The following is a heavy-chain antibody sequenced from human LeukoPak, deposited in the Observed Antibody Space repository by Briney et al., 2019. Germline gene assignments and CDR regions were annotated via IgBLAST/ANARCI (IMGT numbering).Heavy chain of an antibody. CDR2: TSYDGSNE. D-gene: IGHD6-13*01. CDR3: AKDSSRWAFDS. J-gene: IGHJ4*02. Sequence: GRSLRLSCTASGATLRSYGMHWVRQAPGKGLEWVAVTSYDGSNEYYADSMKGRFTVSRDNSKNTLYLQMNGLRTEDTAVYYCAKDSSRWAFDSWGQGTLVTVSS. V-gene: IGHV3-30*18. CDR1: GATLRSYG.